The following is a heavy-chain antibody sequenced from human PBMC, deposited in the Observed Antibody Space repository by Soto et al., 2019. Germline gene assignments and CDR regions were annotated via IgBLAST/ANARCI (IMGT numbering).Heavy chain of an antibody. CDR1: GFTFSSYW. J-gene: IGHJ4*02. CDR2: IKQDGSEK. D-gene: IGHD2-15*01. CDR3: ARDPLGYGGNQYYFDY. V-gene: IGHV3-7*01. Sequence: GGSLRLSCAASGFTFSSYWMSWVRQAPGKGLEWVANIKQDGSEKYYVDSVKGRFIISRDNAKNSLYLQMNSLRAEDTAVYYCARDPLGYGGNQYYFDYWGQGTLVTVSS.